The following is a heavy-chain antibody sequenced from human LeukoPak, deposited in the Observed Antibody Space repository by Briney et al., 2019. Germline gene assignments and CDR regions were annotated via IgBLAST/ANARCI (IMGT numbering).Heavy chain of an antibody. J-gene: IGHJ3*02. Sequence: GASVKVSCKVSGYTLTELSMHWVRQAPGKGLEWMGGFDPEDGETIYAQKFQGRVTMTEDTSTDTAYMELSSLRSEDTAVYYCATDPAAAGADDAFDIWGQGTMVTVSS. CDR3: ATDPAAAGADDAFDI. V-gene: IGHV1-24*01. D-gene: IGHD6-13*01. CDR1: GYTLTELS. CDR2: FDPEDGET.